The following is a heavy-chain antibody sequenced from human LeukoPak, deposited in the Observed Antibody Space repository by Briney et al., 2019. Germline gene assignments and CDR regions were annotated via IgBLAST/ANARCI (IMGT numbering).Heavy chain of an antibody. J-gene: IGHJ4*02. CDR1: GVSFSGYY. V-gene: IGHV4-34*01. CDR2: INHSGST. Sequence: SETLSLTCAVYGVSFSGYYWSWIRQPPGKGLEWIGEINHSGSTNYNPSLKSRVTISVDTSKNQFSLKLYSVTAADTAVYYCATRKLGNDYWGQGILVTVSS. D-gene: IGHD7-27*01. CDR3: ATRKLGNDY.